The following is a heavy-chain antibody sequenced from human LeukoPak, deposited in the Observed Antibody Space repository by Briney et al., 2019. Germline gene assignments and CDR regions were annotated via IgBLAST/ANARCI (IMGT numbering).Heavy chain of an antibody. CDR3: ARDKEFLAYCGGDCLKNP. Sequence: PGRSLRLSCAASGFIFSYYAMHWVRQAPGKGLEWVAAISYDETNKYYADSVKGRFTISRDNSKNTLYLQMNSLRAEDTAVYYCARDKEFLAYCGGDCLKNPWGQGTLVTVSS. J-gene: IGHJ5*02. D-gene: IGHD2-21*02. V-gene: IGHV3-30-3*01. CDR1: GFIFSYYA. CDR2: ISYDETNK.